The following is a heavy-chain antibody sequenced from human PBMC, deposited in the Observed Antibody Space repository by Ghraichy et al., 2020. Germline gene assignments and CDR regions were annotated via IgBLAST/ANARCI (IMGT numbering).Heavy chain of an antibody. J-gene: IGHJ1*01. CDR3: ARGPSSSWYQYFQH. Sequence: ETLSLTCAVYGGSFSGYYWSWIRQPPGKGLEWIGEINHSGSTNYNPSLKSRVTISVDTSKNQFSLKLSSVTAADTAVYYCARGPSSSWYQYFQHWGQGTLVTVSS. CDR2: INHSGST. V-gene: IGHV4-34*01. D-gene: IGHD6-13*01. CDR1: GGSFSGYY.